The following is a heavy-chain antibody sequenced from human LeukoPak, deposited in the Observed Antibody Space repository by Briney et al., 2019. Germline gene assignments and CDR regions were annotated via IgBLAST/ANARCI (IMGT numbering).Heavy chain of an antibody. CDR3: AKDVAMARWKGPRDFQH. CDR2: VSASGAST. D-gene: IGHD5-12*01. CDR1: GFTFSNYP. Sequence: PGGSLRLSCAASGFTFSNYPMSWVRQAPVKGLEWVSSVSASGASTYYADSVKGRFTISRDNSKNTLYLQMNSLRAEDTAVYYCAKDVAMARWKGPRDFQHWGQGTLVTVSS. J-gene: IGHJ1*01. V-gene: IGHV3-23*01.